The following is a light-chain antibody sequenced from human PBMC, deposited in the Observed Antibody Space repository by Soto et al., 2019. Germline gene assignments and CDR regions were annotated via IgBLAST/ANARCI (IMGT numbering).Light chain of an antibody. CDR2: VNIDGSH. Sequence: QSVLTQSPSASASLGASVTLTCTLSSGHRNYAIAWHQQQPEKGPRYLMKVNIDGSHNKGDGIPDRFSGSSSGAERYLTISRLQSEDEDDYYCQTWGTGIRVFGGGTKRPS. CDR1: SGHRNYA. CDR3: QTWGTGIRV. V-gene: IGLV4-69*01. J-gene: IGLJ2*01.